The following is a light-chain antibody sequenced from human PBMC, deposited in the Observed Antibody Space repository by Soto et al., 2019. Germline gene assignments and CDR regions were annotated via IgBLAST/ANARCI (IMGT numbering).Light chain of an antibody. V-gene: IGKV1-5*03. J-gene: IGKJ1*01. CDR1: QSVSTS. CDR2: QAS. Sequence: DIQMTQSPSTLSASVGDRVTITCRASQSVSTSLAWYQQKPGIAPKLLIYQASSLENGVPSRFSGSGSGTGFTLTISSLQPDDFATYYCQQYNSYRTFGQGTKVEIK. CDR3: QQYNSYRT.